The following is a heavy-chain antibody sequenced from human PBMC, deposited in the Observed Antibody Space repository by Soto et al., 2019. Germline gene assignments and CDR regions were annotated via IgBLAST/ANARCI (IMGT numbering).Heavy chain of an antibody. V-gene: IGHV4-59*01. Sequence: QVQLQESGPGLVKPSETLSLTCTVSGGSISSYYWSWIRQPPGKGLEWIGYIYYSGSTNYNPSLKSRVTISVDTSKNQFSLKLNSVTAADTAVYYCAATDYYYYYGMDVWGQGTTVTVSS. CDR2: IYYSGST. CDR3: AATDYYYYYGMDV. CDR1: GGSISSYY. J-gene: IGHJ6*02.